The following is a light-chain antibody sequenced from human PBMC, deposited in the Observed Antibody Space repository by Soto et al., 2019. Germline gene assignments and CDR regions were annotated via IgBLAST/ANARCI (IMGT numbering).Light chain of an antibody. V-gene: IGKV3-15*01. CDR1: QSVSST. Sequence: EIVMTQSPATLSVSPGERATLSCRASQSVSSTLAWYQQTPGQAPTLLIYGASTRATGIPARFSGSGSGTEFTLTISSLQSEDFAVYYCQQYNNWPPITFGQGTRLEIK. J-gene: IGKJ5*01. CDR2: GAS. CDR3: QQYNNWPPIT.